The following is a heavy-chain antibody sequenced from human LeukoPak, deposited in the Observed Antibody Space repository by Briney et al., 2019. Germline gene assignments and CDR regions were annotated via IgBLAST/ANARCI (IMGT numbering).Heavy chain of an antibody. Sequence: SETLSLTCAVSGGSISSSNWWSWVRQPPGKGLEWIGSIYYSGSTYYNPSLKSRVTISVDTSKNQFSLKLSSVTAADTAVYFCARDPTCGGDCYSQIDYWGQGTLVTVSS. J-gene: IGHJ4*02. D-gene: IGHD2-21*02. CDR2: IYYSGST. CDR3: ARDPTCGGDCYSQIDY. CDR1: GGSISSSNW. V-gene: IGHV4-4*02.